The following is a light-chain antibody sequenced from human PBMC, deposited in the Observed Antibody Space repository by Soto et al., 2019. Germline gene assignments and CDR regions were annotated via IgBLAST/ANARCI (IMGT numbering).Light chain of an antibody. Sequence: DIQMTQSPSSLSASVGDRVTITCRASQSISNNLNWYQQKPGKAPNLLIYAASSLRSGVPSTFSGSGSGTDFTLTISSLQPEDFETYSCQQSSTTPRWTVGQGTKVEIK. CDR3: QQSSTTPRWT. CDR1: QSISNN. CDR2: AAS. V-gene: IGKV1-39*01. J-gene: IGKJ1*01.